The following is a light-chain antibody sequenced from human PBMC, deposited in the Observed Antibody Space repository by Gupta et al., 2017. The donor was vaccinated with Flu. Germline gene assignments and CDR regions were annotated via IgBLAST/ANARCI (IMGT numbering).Light chain of an antibody. Sequence: ERAALSCRARQSVSSSYLAWYQQKPGQAPRLRIYGASSRATGIPDRFSGSGSGTDFTLTISRLEPEDFAVYYCQQYGSSPWTFGQGTKVEIK. CDR2: GAS. CDR3: QQYGSSPWT. V-gene: IGKV3-20*01. CDR1: QSVSSSY. J-gene: IGKJ1*01.